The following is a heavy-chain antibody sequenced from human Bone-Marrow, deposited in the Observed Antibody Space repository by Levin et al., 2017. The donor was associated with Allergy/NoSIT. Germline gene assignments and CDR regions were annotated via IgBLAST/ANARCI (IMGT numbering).Heavy chain of an antibody. CDR2: MNPNSGNT. D-gene: IGHD3-3*01. V-gene: IGHV1-8*01. CDR3: ARLYDFWSGYPDGGYYGMDV. J-gene: IGHJ6*02. CDR1: GYTFTSYD. Sequence: ASVKVSCKASGYTFTSYDINWVRQATGQGLEWMGWMNPNSGNTGYAQKFQGRVTMTRNTSISTAYMELSSLRSEDTAVYYCARLYDFWSGYPDGGYYGMDVWGQGTTVTVSS.